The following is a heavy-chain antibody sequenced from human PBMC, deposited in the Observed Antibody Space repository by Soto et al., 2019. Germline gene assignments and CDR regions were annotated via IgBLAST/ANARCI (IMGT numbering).Heavy chain of an antibody. Sequence: PGESLKISCKGSGYSFTSYWIGWVRQMPGKGLEWMGIIYPGDSDTRYSPSFQGQVTISADKSISTAYLQWSSLKASDTAMYYCARHWDIVVVPAAIDYYYYGMDVWGQGTXVTVSS. CDR3: ARHWDIVVVPAAIDYYYYGMDV. CDR2: IYPGDSDT. J-gene: IGHJ6*02. CDR1: GYSFTSYW. D-gene: IGHD2-2*01. V-gene: IGHV5-51*01.